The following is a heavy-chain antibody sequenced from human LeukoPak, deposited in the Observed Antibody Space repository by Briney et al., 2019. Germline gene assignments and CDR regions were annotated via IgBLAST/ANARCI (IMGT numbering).Heavy chain of an antibody. J-gene: IGHJ4*02. D-gene: IGHD6-13*01. Sequence: GGSLRLSCEGSRYSFDSYAMTWVRQAPGKGLEWVSSINGGGDITYYAESVKGRFTVSRDNSKDTLFLQMNSLRAEDTAVFYCAKRYGDSTGWFFDFWGQGSLVTVSS. CDR1: RYSFDSYA. CDR2: INGGGDIT. CDR3: AKRYGDSTGWFFDF. V-gene: IGHV3-23*01.